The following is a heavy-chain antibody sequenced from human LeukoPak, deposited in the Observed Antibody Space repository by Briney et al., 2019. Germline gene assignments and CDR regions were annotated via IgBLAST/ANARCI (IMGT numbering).Heavy chain of an antibody. D-gene: IGHD2-15*01. CDR2: ISGSGGST. J-gene: IGHJ4*02. CDR1: GFTFSSYA. Sequence: GGSLRLSCAASGFTFSSYAMSWVRQAPGKGLEWVSAISGSGGSTYYADSVRGRFTISRDNSKNTLYLQMNSLRAEDTAVYYWAKPSPLYSGGSPNDYWGQGTLVTVSS. CDR3: AKPSPLYSGGSPNDY. V-gene: IGHV3-23*01.